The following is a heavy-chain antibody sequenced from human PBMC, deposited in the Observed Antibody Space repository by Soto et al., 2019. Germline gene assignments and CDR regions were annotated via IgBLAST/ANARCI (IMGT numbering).Heavy chain of an antibody. J-gene: IGHJ4*02. V-gene: IGHV3-48*02. CDR2: ISSSSSTI. D-gene: IGHD1-26*01. CDR3: AGVRSGSYFSADY. Sequence: EVQLVESGGGLVQPGGSLRLSCAASGFTFSSYSMNWVRQAPGKGLEWVSYISSSSSTIYYADSVKGRFTISRDNAKNSLYLQMNSLRDEDTAVYYCAGVRSGSYFSADYWGQGTLVTVSS. CDR1: GFTFSSYS.